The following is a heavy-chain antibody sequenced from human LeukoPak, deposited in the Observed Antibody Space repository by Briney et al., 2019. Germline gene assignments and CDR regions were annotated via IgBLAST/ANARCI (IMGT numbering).Heavy chain of an antibody. V-gene: IGHV1-18*01. J-gene: IGHJ4*02. CDR2: ISTYNGNT. D-gene: IGHD6-13*01. CDR1: CYTFTSYG. CDR3: ARVAAAAGAFDY. Sequence: GASVKVSCKASCYTFTSYGISWVRQAPGQGLEWMGWISTYNGNTNYAQKLQGRVTMTTDTSTSTAYMELRSLRSDDTAVYYCARVAAAAGAFDYWGQGTLVTVSS.